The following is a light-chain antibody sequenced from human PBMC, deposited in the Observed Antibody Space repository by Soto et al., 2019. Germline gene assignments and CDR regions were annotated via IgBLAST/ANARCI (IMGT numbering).Light chain of an antibody. CDR2: TAS. CDR3: LHDYSYPRT. V-gene: IGKV1-6*01. CDR1: QAIRND. Sequence: AIQMTQSPSSLSASVGDRVIITCRASQAIRNDLGWYQQKPGKAPKLLIYTASTLQSGVPSRFSGSGSGADFTLTIRCLQPEDSATYYCLHDYSYPRTFGQGTKVDIK. J-gene: IGKJ1*01.